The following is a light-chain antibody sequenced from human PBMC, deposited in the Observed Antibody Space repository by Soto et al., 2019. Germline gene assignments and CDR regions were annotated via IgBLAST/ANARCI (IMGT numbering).Light chain of an antibody. CDR2: AAS. CDR3: QQSYSTPTPPT. CDR1: QSITTH. Sequence: DIQMTQSPSSLSASVGDRVTMTCRASQSITTHVNWYQQKPGKAPKLLIYAASILQSGVPSRFSGSGSGTDFTLTISSLQPEDFATYFCQQSYSTPTPPTFGQATKLEIK. J-gene: IGKJ2*01. V-gene: IGKV1-39*01.